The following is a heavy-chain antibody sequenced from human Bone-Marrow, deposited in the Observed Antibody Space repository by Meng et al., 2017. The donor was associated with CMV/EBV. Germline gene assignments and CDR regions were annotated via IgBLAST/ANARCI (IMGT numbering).Heavy chain of an antibody. V-gene: IGHV3-20*04. J-gene: IGHJ4*02. Sequence: GGSLRLSCAASGFTFDDYGMTWVRQVPGEGLEWVAGLNWNGGSTDYADSVKGRFTISRDNAKNSLYLQMNSLRAEDTAVYYCTTLVGVGATRGGDYWGQGTLVTVSS. CDR2: LNWNGGST. D-gene: IGHD1-26*01. CDR1: GFTFDDYG. CDR3: TTLVGVGATRGGDY.